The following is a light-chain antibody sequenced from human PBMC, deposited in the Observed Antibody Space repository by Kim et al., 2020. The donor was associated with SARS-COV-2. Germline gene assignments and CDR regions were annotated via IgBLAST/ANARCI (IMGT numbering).Light chain of an antibody. V-gene: IGLV6-57*03. CDR1: SGSIDRNY. CDR2: EDD. CDR3: QSYNRDNVI. J-gene: IGLJ2*01. Sequence: GKTVPIPCTRSSGSIDRNYVQWYQQRPGGGPTTVIYEDDQRPSGVSDRFSGSIDNSSNSASLTISGLRTEDEADYYCQSYNRDNVIFGGGTQLTVL.